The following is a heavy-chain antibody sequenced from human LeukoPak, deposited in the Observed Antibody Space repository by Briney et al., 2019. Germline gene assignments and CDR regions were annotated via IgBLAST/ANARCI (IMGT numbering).Heavy chain of an antibody. CDR2: INPNSGGT. Sequence: ASVKVSCKASGYTFTGYYMHWVRQAPGQGLEWMGWINPNSGGTNYAQKFQGRVTMTRDTSISTAYMELSRLRSGDRAVYYCARVRSSGWYGFDHGAQGTRVTV. CDR1: GYTFTGYY. J-gene: IGHJ4*02. CDR3: ARVRSSGWYGFDH. D-gene: IGHD6-19*01. V-gene: IGHV1-2*02.